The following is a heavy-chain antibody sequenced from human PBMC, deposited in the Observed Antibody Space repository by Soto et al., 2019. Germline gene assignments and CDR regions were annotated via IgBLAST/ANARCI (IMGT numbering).Heavy chain of an antibody. CDR2: IYYSGST. V-gene: IGHV4-59*02. CDR3: ARVSREYSSSWSRVDY. CDR1: GGSVSSYY. J-gene: IGHJ4*02. Sequence: SETLSLTCTVSGGSVSSYYWSWIRQPPGKGLEWIGYIYYSGSTNYNPSLKSRVTISVDTSKNQFSLKLSSVTAADTAVYYCARVSREYSSSWSRVDYWGQGTLVTVSS. D-gene: IGHD6-13*01.